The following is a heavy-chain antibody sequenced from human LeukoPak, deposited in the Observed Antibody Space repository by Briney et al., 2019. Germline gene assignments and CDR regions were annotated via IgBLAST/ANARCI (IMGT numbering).Heavy chain of an antibody. CDR3: ARLQYTGSYYPDY. CDR2: IYGSGST. Sequence: SETLSLTCTVSGGSLSSSYWSWIRQPPGKGLEWIGYIYGSGSTNYNPSLKSRVTISVDTSKNRFSLKLSSVTAADTAVYYCARLQYTGSYYPDYWGQGILVTVSS. D-gene: IGHD1-26*01. V-gene: IGHV4-59*08. CDR1: GGSLSSSY. J-gene: IGHJ4*02.